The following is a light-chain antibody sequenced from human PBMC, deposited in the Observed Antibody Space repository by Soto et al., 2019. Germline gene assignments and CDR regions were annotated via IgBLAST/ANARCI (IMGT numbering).Light chain of an antibody. J-gene: IGLJ1*01. CDR3: QAWDSSTGV. CDR1: KLGDKY. Sequence: SYELTQPPSVSVSPGQTASITCSGDKLGDKYACWYQQKPGQSPVLVIYQDNKRPSGIPERFSGSNSGNTATLTISGTQAMDEADYCCQAWDSSTGVFGTGTKLTVL. V-gene: IGLV3-1*01. CDR2: QDN.